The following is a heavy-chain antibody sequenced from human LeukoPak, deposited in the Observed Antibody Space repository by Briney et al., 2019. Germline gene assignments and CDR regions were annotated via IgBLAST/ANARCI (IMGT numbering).Heavy chain of an antibody. V-gene: IGHV3-7*01. CDR3: AGLGITSTSNFFDP. J-gene: IGHJ5*02. D-gene: IGHD1-14*01. Sequence: GGSLRLSCAASGFTFSDYYMSWIRQAPGEGLEWVANINKDGTWTYYLDSVKGRFAISRDNATDSLYLQMNNLRAEDTAVYYCAGLGITSTSNFFDPWGQGTLVTVSS. CDR2: INKDGTWT. CDR1: GFTFSDYY.